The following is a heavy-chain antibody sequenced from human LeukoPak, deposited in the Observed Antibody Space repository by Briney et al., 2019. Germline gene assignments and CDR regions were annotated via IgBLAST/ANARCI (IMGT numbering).Heavy chain of an antibody. J-gene: IGHJ4*02. V-gene: IGHV3-74*01. CDR1: GFSFSNYW. D-gene: IGHD1-26*01. Sequence: GGSLRLSYVVSGFSFSNYWMHWVRQAPGKGLVWVSRINSDGATTNYAASVKGRFTISRDNAKNTLYLQMNGLRAEDTAVYYCARGIVGPTGDYWGQGTLVTVSS. CDR2: INSDGATT. CDR3: ARGIVGPTGDY.